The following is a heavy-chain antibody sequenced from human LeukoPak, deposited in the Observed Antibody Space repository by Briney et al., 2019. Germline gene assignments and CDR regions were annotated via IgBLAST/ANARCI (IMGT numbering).Heavy chain of an antibody. CDR3: ARHGGSGTYYNWFDP. D-gene: IGHD3-10*01. CDR1: GGSISSSNSY. CDR2: IYYSGST. Sequence: SETLSLTCTVSGGSISSSNSYWGWIRQPPGKGLEWIGSIYYSGSTYYNPSLKSRVTISVDTSKNQFSLKLSSVTAADTAVYYCARHGGSGTYYNWFDPWGQGTLVTVSS. V-gene: IGHV4-39*01. J-gene: IGHJ5*02.